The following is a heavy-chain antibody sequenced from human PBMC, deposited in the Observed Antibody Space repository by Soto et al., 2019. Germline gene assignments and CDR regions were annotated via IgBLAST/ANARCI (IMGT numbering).Heavy chain of an antibody. Sequence: GESLKISCKGSGYSFAGYWITWVRQKPGKGLEWMGRIDPSDSQTYYSPSFRGHVTISVTKSITTVFLQWSSLRASDTAMYYCARQIYDSDTGPNFQYYFDSWGQGTPSTVSS. V-gene: IGHV5-10-1*01. CDR2: IDPSDSQT. J-gene: IGHJ4*02. D-gene: IGHD3-22*01. CDR3: ARQIYDSDTGPNFQYYFDS. CDR1: GYSFAGYW.